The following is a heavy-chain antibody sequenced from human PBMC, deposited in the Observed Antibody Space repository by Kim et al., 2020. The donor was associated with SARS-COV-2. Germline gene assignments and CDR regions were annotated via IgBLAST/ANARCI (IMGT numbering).Heavy chain of an antibody. Sequence: APKFQGRGTITADESTSTAYMELSSLRSEDTAVYYCARDLVVVVGSGMDVWGQGTTVTVSS. D-gene: IGHD2-15*01. CDR3: ARDLVVVVGSGMDV. J-gene: IGHJ6*02. V-gene: IGHV1-69*01.